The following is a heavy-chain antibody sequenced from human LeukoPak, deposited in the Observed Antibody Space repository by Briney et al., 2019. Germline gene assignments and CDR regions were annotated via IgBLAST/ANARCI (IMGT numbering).Heavy chain of an antibody. D-gene: IGHD3-22*01. CDR3: ARDSNYYDSSAYYDTFDI. V-gene: IGHV3-7*01. J-gene: IGHJ3*02. CDR2: IKKDGSEE. CDR1: GFSLNTYW. Sequence: GGSLTLSCEASGFSLNTYWMAWVRQAPGKGLEWVANIKKDGSEEHYVDSVKGRFTISRDNAKNSLYLQMSGLRAEDSAVYYCARDSNYYDSSAYYDTFDIWGQGTTVTVSS.